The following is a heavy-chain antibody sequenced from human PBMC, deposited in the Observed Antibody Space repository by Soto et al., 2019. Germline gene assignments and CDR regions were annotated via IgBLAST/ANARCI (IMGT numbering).Heavy chain of an antibody. CDR2: IKSSGDNI. D-gene: IGHD1-1*01. CDR3: RRAVGPTDWRKHYFQD. J-gene: IGHJ4*02. Sequence: DVQLVESGGALVQPGESLRLSCVASGFAFGTQSMNWVRQAPGKGLEWVAYIKSSGDNIFYADSVKGRFTISRDNARNSLYVQMSSLGADDTAVYYCRRAVGPTDWRKHYFQDWGQGILVTVSS. CDR1: GFAFGTQS. V-gene: IGHV3-48*01.